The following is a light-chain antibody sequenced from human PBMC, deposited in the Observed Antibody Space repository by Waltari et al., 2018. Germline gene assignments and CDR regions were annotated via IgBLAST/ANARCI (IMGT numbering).Light chain of an antibody. CDR3: TLYMGSGIYV. CDR2: STN. Sequence: TVVTQEPSLSVSPGGTVTLTCGLSSGSVSTNNYPSWYQQTPGQAHRMLIYSTNTRPSGVPNRFSGSILGNKAALTITGSQADDDSDYYCTLYMGSGIYVFGSGTKLTVL. V-gene: IGLV8-61*01. CDR1: SGSVSTNNY. J-gene: IGLJ6*01.